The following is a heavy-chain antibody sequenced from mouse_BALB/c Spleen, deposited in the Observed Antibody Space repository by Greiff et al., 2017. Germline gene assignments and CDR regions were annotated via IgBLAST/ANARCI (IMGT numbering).Heavy chain of an antibody. Sequence: EVQLQQSGTVLARPGASVKMSCKASGYSFTSYWMHWVKQRPGQGLEWIGAIYPGNSDTSYNQKFKGKAKLTAVTSASTAYMELSSLTNEDSAVYYCTKGTARVTFYFDYWGQGTTLTVSS. CDR2: IYPGNSDT. CDR3: TKGTARVTFYFDY. J-gene: IGHJ2*01. V-gene: IGHV1-5*01. D-gene: IGHD3-2*01. CDR1: GYSFTSYW.